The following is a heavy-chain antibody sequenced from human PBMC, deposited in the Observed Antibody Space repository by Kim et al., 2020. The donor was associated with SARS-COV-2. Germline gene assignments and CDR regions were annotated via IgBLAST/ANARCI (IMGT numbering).Heavy chain of an antibody. Sequence: SETLSLTCAVSGDSISTGNWWSWVRQAPGKGLEWIGEIYHSGNTNYNPSLKSRVSISVDKSKNQFSLNVNSVTAADTAMYYCARLRTDTGSYFRFDSWGQGTLVTVSS. J-gene: IGHJ4*02. V-gene: IGHV4-4*02. CDR1: GDSISTGNW. CDR2: IYHSGNT. D-gene: IGHD1-26*01. CDR3: ARLRTDTGSYFRFDS.